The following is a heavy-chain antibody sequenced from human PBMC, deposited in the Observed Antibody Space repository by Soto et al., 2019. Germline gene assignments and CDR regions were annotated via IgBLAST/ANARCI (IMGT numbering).Heavy chain of an antibody. J-gene: IGHJ4*01. CDR2: ISSDGKTK. D-gene: IGHD6-19*01. V-gene: IGHV3-30*18. CDR3: AKEVAVHGYLDY. CDR1: GFTFSSYG. Sequence: YLRLSCVASGFTFSSYGIHWFRQSPGKGLEWVGVISSDGKTKYYADSVKGRFTIYRDNSKNTLYLQMDSLRPEDTAVYYFAKEVAVHGYLDYWGHGTLVTVS.